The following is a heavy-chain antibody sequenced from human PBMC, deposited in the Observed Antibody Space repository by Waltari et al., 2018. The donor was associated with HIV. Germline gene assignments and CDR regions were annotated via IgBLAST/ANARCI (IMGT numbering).Heavy chain of an antibody. CDR1: GFSLSTSGVG. CDR2: IYWDDDK. J-gene: IGHJ4*02. Sequence: QITLKESGPTLVKPTQTLTLTCTFSGFSLSTSGVGVGWIRQPPGKALEWLALIYWDDDKRYNPSLKSRLTITKDTSKNQVVLTMTNMDPVDTATYYCAQAYYDILTGYYKTPYYFDYWGQGTLVTVSS. CDR3: AQAYYDILTGYYKTPYYFDY. D-gene: IGHD3-9*01. V-gene: IGHV2-5*02.